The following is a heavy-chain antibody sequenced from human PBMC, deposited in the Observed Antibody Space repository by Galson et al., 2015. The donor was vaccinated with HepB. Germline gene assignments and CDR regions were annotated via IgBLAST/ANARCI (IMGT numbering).Heavy chain of an antibody. CDR1: GFTFGTYG. J-gene: IGHJ4*02. V-gene: IGHV3-23*01. CDR3: AKDRSSSWYQGYFDY. Sequence: SLRLSCAASGFTFGTYGMSWVRQAPGKGLEWVSAISASGGSTYYADSVKGRFTISRDTSKNTLFLQMNSLRTEDTAVYYCAKDRSSSWYQGYFDYWGQGILVTVAS. D-gene: IGHD6-13*01. CDR2: ISASGGST.